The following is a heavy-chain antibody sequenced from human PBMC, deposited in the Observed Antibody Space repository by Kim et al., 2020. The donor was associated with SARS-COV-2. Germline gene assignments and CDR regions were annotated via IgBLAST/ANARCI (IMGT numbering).Heavy chain of an antibody. CDR3: ARRAYYYDSSGYYLDY. CDR1: GYSFTSYW. V-gene: IGHV5-10-1*01. D-gene: IGHD3-22*01. CDR2: IDPSDSYT. J-gene: IGHJ4*02. Sequence: GESLKISCKGSGYSFTSYWISWVRQMPGKGLEWMGRIDPSDSYTNYSPSFQGHVTISADKSISTAYLQWSSLKASDTAMYYCARRAYYYDSSGYYLDYWGQGTLVTISS.